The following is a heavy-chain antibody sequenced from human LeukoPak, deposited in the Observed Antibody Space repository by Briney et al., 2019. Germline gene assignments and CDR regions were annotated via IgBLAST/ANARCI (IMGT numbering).Heavy chain of an antibody. CDR2: ISWNSGSI. V-gene: IGHV3-9*01. CDR1: GFTFDDYA. Sequence: SGGSLRLSCAASGFTFDDYAMHWVRQAPGKGLEWVSGISWNSGSIGYADSVKGRFTISRDNAKNSLYLQTNSLRAEDTALYYCAKDLSSTSCCTPTYGMDVWGQGTTVTVSS. J-gene: IGHJ6*02. D-gene: IGHD2-2*01. CDR3: AKDLSSTSCCTPTYGMDV.